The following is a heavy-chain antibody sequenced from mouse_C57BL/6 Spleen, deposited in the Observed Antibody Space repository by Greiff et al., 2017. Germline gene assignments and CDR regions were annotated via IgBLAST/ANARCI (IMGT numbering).Heavy chain of an antibody. J-gene: IGHJ3*01. Sequence: EVQLQESGPGLVKPSQSLSLTCSVTGYSITSGYYWNWIRQFPGNKLEWMGYISYDGSNNYNPSLKNRIPITRDTAKNQFFLKLNSVTTEDTATYYCARGASNYVAYWGQGTLVTVSA. V-gene: IGHV3-6*01. CDR3: ARGASNYVAY. D-gene: IGHD2-5*01. CDR2: ISYDGSN. CDR1: GYSITSGYY.